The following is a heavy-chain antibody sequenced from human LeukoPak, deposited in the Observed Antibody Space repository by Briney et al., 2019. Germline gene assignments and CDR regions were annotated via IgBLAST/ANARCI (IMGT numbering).Heavy chain of an antibody. J-gene: IGHJ4*02. Sequence: ASVKVSCKASGYTFTSYNINWVRQATGQGLEWMGWMNPNSGNTGYAQKFQGRVTMTRNTSISTAYMELSSLRSEDTAVYYCAKSHTPYCSGANCYLFDFWGQGTLVTVSS. CDR1: GYTFTSYN. V-gene: IGHV1-8*01. D-gene: IGHD2-15*01. CDR3: AKSHTPYCSGANCYLFDF. CDR2: MNPNSGNT.